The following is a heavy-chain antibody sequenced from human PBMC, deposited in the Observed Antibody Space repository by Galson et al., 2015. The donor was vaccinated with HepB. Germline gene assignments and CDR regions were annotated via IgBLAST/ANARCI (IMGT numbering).Heavy chain of an antibody. D-gene: IGHD3-10*01. CDR1: GFTFSSHA. Sequence: SLRLSCAPSGFTFSSHAMSWVRQTPGKGLEWVSALSGSGSSTFYADSVKGRFTISRDNSRNTLYLQMNSLRAEDTALYYCAKVYYVSGSYYRGGNYFDHWGQGTLVTVSS. J-gene: IGHJ4*02. CDR2: LSGSGSST. V-gene: IGHV3-23*01. CDR3: AKVYYVSGSYYRGGNYFDH.